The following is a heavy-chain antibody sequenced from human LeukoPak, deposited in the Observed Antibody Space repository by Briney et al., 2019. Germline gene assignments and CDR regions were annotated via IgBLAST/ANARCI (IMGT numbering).Heavy chain of an antibody. V-gene: IGHV4-59*12. Sequence: SETLSLTCTVSGGSISSYYWSWIRQPPGKGLEWIGYIYYSGSTNYNPSLKSRVTISVDTSKNPFSLKLSSVTAADTAVYYCARGMGDNSGYYTFDYWGQGTLVTVSS. D-gene: IGHD3-22*01. CDR2: IYYSGST. CDR3: ARGMGDNSGYYTFDY. J-gene: IGHJ4*02. CDR1: GGSISSYY.